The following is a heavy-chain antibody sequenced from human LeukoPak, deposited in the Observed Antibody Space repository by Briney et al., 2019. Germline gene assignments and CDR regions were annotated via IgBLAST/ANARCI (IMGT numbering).Heavy chain of an antibody. J-gene: IGHJ4*02. CDR3: ARGADSSGYYSIFYFDY. D-gene: IGHD3-22*01. CDR1: GGSISSYY. V-gene: IGHV4-59*01. CDR2: IYYSGST. Sequence: PSETLSLTCTVSGGSISSYYWNWIRQPPGKGLEWIGYIYYSGSTNYNPSLKSRVTISVDASKNQFSLKLSSVTAADTAVYYCARGADSSGYYSIFYFDYWGQGTLVTVSS.